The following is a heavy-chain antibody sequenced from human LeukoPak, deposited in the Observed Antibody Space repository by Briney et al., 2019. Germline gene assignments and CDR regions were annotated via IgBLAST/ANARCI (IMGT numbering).Heavy chain of an antibody. CDR1: GGTFSSYA. CDR3: ASVAARSHYYYYMDV. CDR2: IIPIFGTA. Sequence: GASVKVSCKASGGTFSSYAISWVRQAPGQGLEWMGGIIPIFGTANYAQKFQGRVTITADESTSTAYMELSSLRSEDTAVYYCASVAARSHYYYYMDVWGKGTTVTVSS. D-gene: IGHD6-6*01. J-gene: IGHJ6*03. V-gene: IGHV1-69*13.